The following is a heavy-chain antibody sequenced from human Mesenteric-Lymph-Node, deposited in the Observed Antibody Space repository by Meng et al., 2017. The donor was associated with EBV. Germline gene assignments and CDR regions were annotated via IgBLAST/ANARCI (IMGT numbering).Heavy chain of an antibody. CDR2: IYWDDDK. V-gene: IGHV2-5*02. CDR3: ANVQGDITFAY. CDR1: GFSLSTSGMG. D-gene: IGHD3-10*01. J-gene: IGHJ4*02. Sequence: QITLKESGPTLVKPTQTLTLTCTFSGFSLSTSGMGVGWIRQPPGKALEWLALIYWDDDKRYSPSLKSRLTITKDTSKNQVVLTMTNMDPVDTGTYYCANVQGDITFAYWGQGTLVTVSS.